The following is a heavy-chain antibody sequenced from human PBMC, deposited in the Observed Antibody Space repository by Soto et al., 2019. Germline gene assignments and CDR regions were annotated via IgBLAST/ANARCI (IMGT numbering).Heavy chain of an antibody. CDR3: ARDLWGYCGTDCYPLDV. Sequence: SETLSLTCTVSGGSISGYYWSWIRRPPGKGLEWIGYMYNTGSTVYNPSFQSRVTISVDTSKNQFSLKLNSVTAADTAVYYCARDLWGYCGTDCYPLDVWGQGTTVT. V-gene: IGHV4-59*01. CDR2: MYNTGST. J-gene: IGHJ6*02. CDR1: GGSISGYY. D-gene: IGHD2-21*02.